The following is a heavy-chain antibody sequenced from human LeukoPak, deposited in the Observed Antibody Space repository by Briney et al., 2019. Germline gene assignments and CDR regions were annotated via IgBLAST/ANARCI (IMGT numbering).Heavy chain of an antibody. CDR2: IYTSGST. Sequence: SETLSLTCTVSGGSISTYYWSWIRQPAGKGLEWIGRIYTSGSTNYNPSLKSRVTMSVDTSKNQFSLKLSSVTAADTAVYYCARERNYYGSQDWFDPWGQGTLVTVSS. D-gene: IGHD3-10*01. J-gene: IGHJ5*02. V-gene: IGHV4-4*07. CDR1: GGSISTYY. CDR3: ARERNYYGSQDWFDP.